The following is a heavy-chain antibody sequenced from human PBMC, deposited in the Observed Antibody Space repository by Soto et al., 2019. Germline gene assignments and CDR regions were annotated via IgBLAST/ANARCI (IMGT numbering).Heavy chain of an antibody. V-gene: IGHV6-1*01. CDR1: GDSVSSNSAG. CDR3: ARGEYGMDV. CDR2: TYYRSKWYS. J-gene: IGHJ6*02. D-gene: IGHD6-6*01. Sequence: QTLSLTCVISGDSVSSNSAGWNWIRQSPSRGLEWLGRTYYRSKWYSDYAISVKSRITINPDTSKNQFSLQFNSVTPEDTAMYYCARGEYGMDVWGQGTTVTVYS.